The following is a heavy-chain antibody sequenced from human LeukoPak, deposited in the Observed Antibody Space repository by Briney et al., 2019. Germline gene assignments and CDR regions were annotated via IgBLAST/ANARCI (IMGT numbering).Heavy chain of an antibody. V-gene: IGHV3-23*01. D-gene: IGHD2-21*01. CDR1: GFTFNSYA. CDR3: AKGHLSILFPFDS. Sequence: PGGSLRLSCAASGFTFNSYAMSRVRQAPGQGLEWVSGISGSGGDTYYAGSVKGRFTISRDNSKNALYLQMNSLRADDTAVYYCAKGHLSILFPFDSWGQGTLVTVSS. CDR2: ISGSGGDT. J-gene: IGHJ4*02.